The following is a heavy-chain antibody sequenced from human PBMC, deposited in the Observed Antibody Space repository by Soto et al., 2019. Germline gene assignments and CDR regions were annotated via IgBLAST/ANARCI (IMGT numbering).Heavy chain of an antibody. D-gene: IGHD2-15*01. Sequence: SETLSLTCTVSNDSIRRYYWSWIRQPPGRGLEWIGYAFHTGGTNYNPSLKSRVTISLDTSKNQFSLKLRSVTAADTAVYYCARHAHNIVVAPVDYWGQGTLVTVSS. V-gene: IGHV4-59*08. J-gene: IGHJ4*02. CDR3: ARHAHNIVVAPVDY. CDR2: AFHTGGT. CDR1: NDSIRRYY.